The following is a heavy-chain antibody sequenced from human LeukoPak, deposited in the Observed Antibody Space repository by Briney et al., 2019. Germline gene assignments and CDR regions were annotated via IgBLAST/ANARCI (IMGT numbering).Heavy chain of an antibody. D-gene: IGHD2-15*01. CDR3: AKEYCSGGSCYRRDYFDY. CDR2: IYSGGST. J-gene: IGHJ4*02. Sequence: GGSLRLSCAVSGFSFRTYFFHWVRQVPGKGLVWVSVIYSGGSTYYADSVKGRFTISRDNSKNTLYLQMNSLRAEDTAVYYCAKEYCSGGSCYRRDYFDYWGQGTLVTVSS. CDR1: GFSFRTYF. V-gene: IGHV3-66*01.